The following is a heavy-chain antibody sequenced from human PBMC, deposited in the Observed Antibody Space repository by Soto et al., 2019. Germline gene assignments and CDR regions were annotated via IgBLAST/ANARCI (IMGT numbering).Heavy chain of an antibody. J-gene: IGHJ6*02. V-gene: IGHV3-9*01. Sequence: GGSLRLSCAASGFTFDDYAMHWVRQAPGKGLEWVSGISWNSGSIGYADSVKGRFTISRDNAKNSLYLQMNSLRAEDTALYYCAKDKDDFWSGYSGGMDVWGQGTTVTVSS. CDR3: AKDKDDFWSGYSGGMDV. CDR1: GFTFDDYA. D-gene: IGHD3-3*01. CDR2: ISWNSGSI.